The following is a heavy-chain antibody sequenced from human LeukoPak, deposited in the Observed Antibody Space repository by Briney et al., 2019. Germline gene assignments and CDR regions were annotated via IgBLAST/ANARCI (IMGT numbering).Heavy chain of an antibody. J-gene: IGHJ3*02. CDR2: ISYDGSNK. Sequence: PGGSLRLSCAASGFTFSSYAMHWVRQAPGKGLDWVAVISYDGSNKYYADSVKGRFTISRDNAKNSPYLQMNSLRADDTAVYYCARDHHRRLYDSQARNTFDIWGQGTMVTVSS. V-gene: IGHV3-30*04. CDR3: ARDHHRRLYDSQARNTFDI. D-gene: IGHD3-22*01. CDR1: GFTFSSYA.